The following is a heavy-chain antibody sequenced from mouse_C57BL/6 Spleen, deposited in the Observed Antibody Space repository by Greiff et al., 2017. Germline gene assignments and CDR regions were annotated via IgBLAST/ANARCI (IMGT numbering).Heavy chain of an antibody. D-gene: IGHD6-1*01. CDR2: FHPYNDDT. CDR1: GYTFTTYS. Sequence: VQLQQSGAELVKPGASVKLSCKASGYTFTTYSIEWMKQTPGKSLEWIGNFHPYNDDTKYNEKFKGKATLTVDKSSSTVYLELSRLTSDASAVYFCERGSRLSYFDYWGQGTTLTVSS. CDR3: ERGSRLSYFDY. J-gene: IGHJ2*01. V-gene: IGHV1-47*01.